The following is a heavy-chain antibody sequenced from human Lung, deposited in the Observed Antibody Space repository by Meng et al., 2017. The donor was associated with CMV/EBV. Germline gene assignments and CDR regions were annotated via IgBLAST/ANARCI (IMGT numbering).Heavy chain of an antibody. Sequence: GEXXKISCAASGFTFSSYSMNWVRQAPGKGLEWVSSISSSSYIYYADSVKGRFTISRDNAKNSLYLQMNSLRAEDTAVYYCARAPYCSSTSCYKRGGYYFDYXGQGXLVTVSS. D-gene: IGHD2-2*02. CDR2: ISSSSYI. J-gene: IGHJ4*02. CDR1: GFTFSSYS. V-gene: IGHV3-21*01. CDR3: ARAPYCSSTSCYKRGGYYFDY.